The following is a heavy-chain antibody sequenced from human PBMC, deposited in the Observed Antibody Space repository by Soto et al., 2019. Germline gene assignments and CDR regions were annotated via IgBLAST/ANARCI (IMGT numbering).Heavy chain of an antibody. J-gene: IGHJ4*02. V-gene: IGHV1-18*01. Sequence: QVHLVQSGAEVKKPGASVKVSCQGSGYAFTTYGITWVRQAPGQGLEWMGWISAHNGNTNYAQKLQGRVTVTRDTSTRTAYMELRRLRYDDTAVYYCARGRYGDYWGQGALGTVSS. CDR1: GYAFTTYG. CDR2: ISAHNGNT. CDR3: ARGRYGDY. D-gene: IGHD1-1*01.